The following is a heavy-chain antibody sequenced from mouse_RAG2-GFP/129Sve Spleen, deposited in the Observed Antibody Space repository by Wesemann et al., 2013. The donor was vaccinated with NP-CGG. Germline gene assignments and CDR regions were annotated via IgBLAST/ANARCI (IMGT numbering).Heavy chain of an antibody. CDR2: INPDSSTI. D-gene: IGHD2-1*01. CDR1: FSRYW. CDR3: ASYGNYWYFDV. V-gene: IGHV4-1*02. Sequence: FSRYWMSWVRQAPGKGLEWIGEINPDSSTINYTPSLKDKFITSRDNAKNTLYLQMSKVRSEDTALYYCASYGNYWYFDVWGAGTTVTVSS. J-gene: IGHJ1*01.